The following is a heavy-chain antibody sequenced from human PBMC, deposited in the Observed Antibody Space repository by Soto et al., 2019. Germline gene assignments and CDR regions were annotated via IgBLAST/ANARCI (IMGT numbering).Heavy chain of an antibody. Sequence: QVQLVQSGAEVRKPGASVKVSCKASGYTFTTYDINWVRQATGQGLEWMGWMNPNSGNTVYAQKFQVKVTMTRNTSSNTAYMELTSLTSDDTAVYYCASYHYSYCMDVWGQGTTVTVSS. D-gene: IGHD3-22*01. J-gene: IGHJ6*02. V-gene: IGHV1-8*01. CDR2: MNPNSGNT. CDR1: GYTFTTYD. CDR3: ASYHYSYCMDV.